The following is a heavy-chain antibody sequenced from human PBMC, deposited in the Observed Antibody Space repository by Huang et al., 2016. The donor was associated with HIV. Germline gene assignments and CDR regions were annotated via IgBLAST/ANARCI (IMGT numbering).Heavy chain of an antibody. CDR1: GGTFSSYA. Sequence: QVQLVQSGAEVKKPGSSVKVSCKASGGTFSSYAISWVRQAPGPGLEWMGGISPSFGTANYAQKFQGRVTITADESTSTAYMELSSLRSEDTAVYYCARARGYYDSSVSYYFDYWGQGTLVTVSS. CDR3: ARARGYYDSSVSYYFDY. V-gene: IGHV1-69*13. CDR2: ISPSFGTA. D-gene: IGHD3-22*01. J-gene: IGHJ4*02.